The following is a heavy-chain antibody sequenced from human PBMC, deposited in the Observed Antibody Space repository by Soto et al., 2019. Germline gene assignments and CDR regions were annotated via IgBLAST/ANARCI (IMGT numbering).Heavy chain of an antibody. CDR3: ANYYYDSSGYGYNWFDP. Sequence: GASVKVSCKASGYTYTSYGISWVRQAPGQGLEWMGWISAYNGNTNYAQKLQGRVTMTTDTSTSTAYMELRSLRSDDTAVYYCANYYYDSSGYGYNWFDPSVQGTLVTVSS. J-gene: IGHJ5*02. CDR1: GYTYTSYG. CDR2: ISAYNGNT. V-gene: IGHV1-18*01. D-gene: IGHD3-22*01.